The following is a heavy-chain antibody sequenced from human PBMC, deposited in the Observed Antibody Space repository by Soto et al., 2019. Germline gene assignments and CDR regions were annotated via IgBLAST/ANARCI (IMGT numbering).Heavy chain of an antibody. V-gene: IGHV4-34*01. CDR1: GGSFSGYY. Sequence: SETLSLTCAVYGGSFSGYYWSWIRQPPGKGLEWIGEINHSGSTNYNPSLKSRVTISVDTSKNQFSLKLSSVTAADTAVYYCASHDAYSSSYVSDYWGQGTLVTVSS. J-gene: IGHJ4*02. CDR2: INHSGST. D-gene: IGHD6-6*01. CDR3: ASHDAYSSSYVSDY.